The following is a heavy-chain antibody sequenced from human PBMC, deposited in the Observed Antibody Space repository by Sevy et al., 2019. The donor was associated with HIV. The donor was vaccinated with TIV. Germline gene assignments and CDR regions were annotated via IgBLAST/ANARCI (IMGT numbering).Heavy chain of an antibody. Sequence: GGSLRLSCAASGFIFNSYTMNWVRQAPGKGLEWVSAISGSGGTTYYADSVKGRFTISRDNSKKKVDLQMNSLTVEDTAVYYWAKGYGSGSPPDYWGQGTLVTVSS. CDR1: GFIFNSYT. CDR3: AKGYGSGSPPDY. D-gene: IGHD3-10*01. V-gene: IGHV3-23*01. CDR2: ISGSGGTT. J-gene: IGHJ4*02.